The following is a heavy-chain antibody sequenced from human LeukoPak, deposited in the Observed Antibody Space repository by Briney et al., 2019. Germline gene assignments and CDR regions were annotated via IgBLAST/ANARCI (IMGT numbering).Heavy chain of an antibody. CDR1: GGSISSGGYY. V-gene: IGHV4-31*03. Sequence: TLSLTCTVSGGSISSGGYYWSWIRQHPGKGLEWIVYIYYSGSTSYNPSLKSRVTISVDTSKNQFSLKLSSVTAADTAMYYCARCRIAAGSIWEDYWGQGTLVTVSS. J-gene: IGHJ4*02. CDR3: ARCRIAAGSIWEDY. D-gene: IGHD6-13*01. CDR2: IYYSGST.